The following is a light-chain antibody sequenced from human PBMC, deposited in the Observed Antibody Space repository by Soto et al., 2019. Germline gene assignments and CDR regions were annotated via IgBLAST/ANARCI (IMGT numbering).Light chain of an antibody. CDR1: QSISSW. Sequence: DIQMTQSPSTLSASVGDRVTITCRASQSISSWLAWYQQKPGKAPKLLIYKASSLESGVPSRFSGSGSGTEFTLTISSLQHDDFATYYCQQYNSYSIFGQGTKLEIK. V-gene: IGKV1-5*03. CDR2: KAS. CDR3: QQYNSYSI. J-gene: IGKJ2*01.